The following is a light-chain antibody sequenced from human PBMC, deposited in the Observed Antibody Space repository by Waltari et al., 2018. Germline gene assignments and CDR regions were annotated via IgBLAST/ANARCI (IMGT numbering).Light chain of an antibody. J-gene: IGKJ1*01. CDR1: QSLSNW. V-gene: IGKV1-5*03. CDR2: KAS. CDR3: QQYRNLWT. Sequence: DIQMTQSPSTLSASVGDRVTITCRASQSLSNWLDWYRQKPGKAPKVLTYKASTLESGVPSRFSGSGSGTEFTLTISSLQPDDFATYYCQQYRNLWTFGQGTKVEIK.